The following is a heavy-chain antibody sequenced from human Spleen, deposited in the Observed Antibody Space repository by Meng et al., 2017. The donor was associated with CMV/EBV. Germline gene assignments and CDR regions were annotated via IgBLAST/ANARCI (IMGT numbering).Heavy chain of an antibody. CDR2: INPSGVST. Sequence: ASVKVSCKASGYTFTSYYMHWVRQAPGQGLEWMGIINPSGVSTSSAQKFQGRVTMTRVTSTSTVYMELSSLRSEDTAVYYCARAGAALSDFAYWGQGTLVTVSS. D-gene: IGHD6-6*01. V-gene: IGHV1-46*01. CDR1: GYTFTSYY. J-gene: IGHJ4*02. CDR3: ARAGAALSDFAY.